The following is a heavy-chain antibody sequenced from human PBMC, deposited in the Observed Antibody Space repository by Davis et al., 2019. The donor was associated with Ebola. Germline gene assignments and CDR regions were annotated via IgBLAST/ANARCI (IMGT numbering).Heavy chain of an antibody. CDR1: GYTFTSYG. V-gene: IGHV1-18*04. CDR2: ISAYNGNT. D-gene: IGHD4-11*01. Sequence: ASVKVSCKASGYTFTSYGISWVRQAPGQGLEWMGWISAYNGNTNYVQKVQGRVTMTTDTSTSTAYMELRSLRSDDTAVYYCAIECSTVTTVWFDPWGQGTLVTVSS. J-gene: IGHJ5*02. CDR3: AIECSTVTTVWFDP.